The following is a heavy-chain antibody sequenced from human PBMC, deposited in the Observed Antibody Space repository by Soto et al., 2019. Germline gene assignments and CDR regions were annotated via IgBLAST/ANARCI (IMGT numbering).Heavy chain of an antibody. D-gene: IGHD6-13*01. V-gene: IGHV1-18*01. Sequence: ASVKVSCKASGYTFTSYGISWVRQAPGQGLEWMGWISAYNGNTNYAQKLQGRVTMTTDTSTSTAYMELRSLRSDDTAVYYCAGDRGSSWLNWFDPWGQGTLVTVSS. CDR2: ISAYNGNT. CDR1: GYTFTSYG. J-gene: IGHJ5*02. CDR3: AGDRGSSWLNWFDP.